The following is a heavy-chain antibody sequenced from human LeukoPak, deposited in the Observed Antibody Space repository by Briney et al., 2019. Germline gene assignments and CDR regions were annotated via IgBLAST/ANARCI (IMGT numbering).Heavy chain of an antibody. J-gene: IGHJ4*02. CDR2: INHSGST. D-gene: IGHD5-18*01. Sequence: SETLSLTCTVSGGSISSGDYYWSWIRQPPGKGLEWIGEINHSGSTNYNPSLKSRVTISVDTSKNQFSLKLSSVTAADTAVYYCARGGIQLWYDFDYWGQGTLVTVSS. V-gene: IGHV4-61*08. CDR3: ARGGIQLWYDFDY. CDR1: GGSISSGDYY.